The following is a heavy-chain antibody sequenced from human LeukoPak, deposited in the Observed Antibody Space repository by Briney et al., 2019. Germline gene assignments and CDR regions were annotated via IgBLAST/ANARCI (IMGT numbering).Heavy chain of an antibody. CDR3: ANDYRSGSFHDF. Sequence: PGGSLGLSYAAPGFAFSSYAMSWVRQPPGKGLEWVSVISRRDDYTYYAESVKGRFTISRDNSKNTLYLQMNTLRAEDTAVYYCANDYRSGSFHDFWGRGTLVTVSS. CDR1: GFAFSSYA. J-gene: IGHJ4*02. V-gene: IGHV3-23*01. CDR2: ISRRDDYT. D-gene: IGHD3-10*01.